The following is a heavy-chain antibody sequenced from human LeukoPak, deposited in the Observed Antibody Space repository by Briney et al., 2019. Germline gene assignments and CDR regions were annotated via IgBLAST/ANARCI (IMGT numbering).Heavy chain of an antibody. CDR2: IFGSGGSA. Sequence: PGGSLRLSCTASGFTFSSYAMYWVRQAPGKGLEWVSGIFGSGGSAHYADSVKGRFTISRDNSQNTVYLQMNSLRAEDTAVYYCGKTTTGYSSGRNPAWPVDYWGQGTLDTVSS. CDR3: GKTTTGYSSGRNPAWPVDY. CDR1: GFTFSSYA. V-gene: IGHV3-23*01. J-gene: IGHJ4*02. D-gene: IGHD6-19*01.